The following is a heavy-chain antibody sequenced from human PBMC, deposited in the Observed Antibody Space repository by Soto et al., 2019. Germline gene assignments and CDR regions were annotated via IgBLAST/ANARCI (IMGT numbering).Heavy chain of an antibody. D-gene: IGHD7-27*01. V-gene: IGHV3-48*03. CDR2: ISKSGTTK. J-gene: IGHJ1*01. CDR1: GFMFSGYE. CDR3: ARVGIIALPY. Sequence: GGSLRLSCVASGFMFSGYEMNWVRQAPGKGLEWVACISKSGTTKYYADSVKGRFTISRDTAKNTIYLQMNSLRVDDTAVYYCARVGIIALPYWGQGTLVTVSS.